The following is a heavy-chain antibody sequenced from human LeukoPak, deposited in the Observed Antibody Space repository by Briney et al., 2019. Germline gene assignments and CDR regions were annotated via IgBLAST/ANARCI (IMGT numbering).Heavy chain of an antibody. CDR3: ARGHYYGSGSYYNPFDY. CDR1: GYSISSGYY. CDR2: IYHSGST. Sequence: SETLSLTCTVSGYSISSGYYWGWIRQPPGKGLEWIGSIYHSGSTYYNPSLKSRVTISVDTSKNQSSLKLSSVTAADTAVYYCARGHYYGSGSYYNPFDYWGQGTLVTVSS. V-gene: IGHV4-38-2*02. D-gene: IGHD3-10*01. J-gene: IGHJ4*02.